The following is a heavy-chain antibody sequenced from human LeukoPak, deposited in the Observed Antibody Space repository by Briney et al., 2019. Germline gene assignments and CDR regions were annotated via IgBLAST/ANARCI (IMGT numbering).Heavy chain of an antibody. CDR1: GGSISSYY. D-gene: IGHD6-19*01. Sequence: SETLSLTCTVSGGSISSYYWSWIRQPPGKGLEWIGYIYYSGSTNYNPSLKSRVTISVDTSKNQFSLKLSSVTAADTAVYYCARQIAVGGIAVAGTPGAFDIWGQGTMVTVSS. CDR2: IYYSGST. V-gene: IGHV4-59*08. CDR3: ARQIAVGGIAVAGTPGAFDI. J-gene: IGHJ3*02.